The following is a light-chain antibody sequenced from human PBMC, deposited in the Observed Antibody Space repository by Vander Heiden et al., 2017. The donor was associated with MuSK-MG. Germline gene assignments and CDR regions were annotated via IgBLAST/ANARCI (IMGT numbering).Light chain of an antibody. CDR3: QQYGSSPWT. V-gene: IGKV3-20*01. Sequence: EIVLTQSPGTLSLSPGERATLSCRASQSISSSYLAWYQQKPCQAPRLLIYGASSRATGIPDRFSGSGSGTDFTLTIGRLEPEDFAVFYCQQYGSSPWTFGQGTMVEIK. J-gene: IGKJ1*01. CDR2: GAS. CDR1: QSISSSY.